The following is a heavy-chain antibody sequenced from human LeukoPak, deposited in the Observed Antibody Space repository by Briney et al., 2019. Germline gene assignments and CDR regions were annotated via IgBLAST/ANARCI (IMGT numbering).Heavy chain of an antibody. CDR3: ARTNLDCKNGVCYDY. V-gene: IGHV1-18*01. CDR1: DYTFTNYG. J-gene: IGHJ4*02. D-gene: IGHD2-8*01. CDR2: ISAYNGKI. Sequence: GASVKVSCKASDYTFTNYGISWVRQAPGQGLEWMGWISAYNGKIYYAQNFQGRVTVTTDTSTSTAYMDLRSLRSDDTAVYYCARTNLDCKNGVCYDYWGQGTPVTVSS.